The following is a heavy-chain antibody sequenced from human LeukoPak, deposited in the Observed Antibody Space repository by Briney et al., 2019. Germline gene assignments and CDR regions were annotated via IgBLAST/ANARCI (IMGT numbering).Heavy chain of an antibody. V-gene: IGHV2-70*11. D-gene: IGHD6-13*01. Sequence: LRLSCAASGFSVSSSFMSWVRQAPGKALEWLARIDWDDDKYYSTSLKTRLTISKDTSKNQVVLTMTNMDPVDTATYYCARIRGSRYYLDYWGQGTLVTVSS. J-gene: IGHJ4*02. CDR1: GFSVSSSF. CDR2: IDWDDDK. CDR3: ARIRGSRYYLDY.